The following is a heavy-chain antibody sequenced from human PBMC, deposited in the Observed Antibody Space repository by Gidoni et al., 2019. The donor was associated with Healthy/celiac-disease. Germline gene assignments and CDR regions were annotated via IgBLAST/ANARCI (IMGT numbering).Heavy chain of an antibody. D-gene: IGHD1-26*01. CDR2: IYYSGST. CDR1: ISSSSYY. J-gene: IGHJ4*02. V-gene: IGHV4-39*01. CDR3: ARYLVGATTSYFDY. Sequence: QLQLQQSRPGLVKPSETLSLTSISSSSYYWGWIRQPPGKGLEWIGCIYYSGSTYYNPSIKSRVTISVDTSKNQFSLKLSSVTAADTAVYYCARYLVGATTSYFDYWGQGTLVTVSS.